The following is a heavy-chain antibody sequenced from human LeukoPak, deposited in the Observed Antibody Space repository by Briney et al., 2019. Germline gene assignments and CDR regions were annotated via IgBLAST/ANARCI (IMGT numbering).Heavy chain of an antibody. CDR3: ARAGMSSGYSPFDY. Sequence: SVKVSCKASGGTFSSYAISWVRQAPGQGLEWMGGIIPIFGTANYAQKFQGRVTITADESTSTAYMELGSLRSEDTAAYYCARAGMSSGYSPFDYWGQGTLVTVSS. CDR1: GGTFSSYA. CDR2: IIPIFGTA. D-gene: IGHD3-22*01. V-gene: IGHV1-69*01. J-gene: IGHJ4*02.